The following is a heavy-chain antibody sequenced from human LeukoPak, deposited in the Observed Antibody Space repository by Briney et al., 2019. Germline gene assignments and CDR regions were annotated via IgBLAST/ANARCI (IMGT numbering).Heavy chain of an antibody. Sequence: PSETLSLTCAVFGGSISSGGYSWSWIRKPPGKGLEWIGYIYHSGSTYYNPSLKSRVTISVDRSKNQFSLKLSSVTAADTAVYYCARVWDCSGGSCYFPGWFDPWGQGALVTVSS. D-gene: IGHD2-15*01. V-gene: IGHV4-30-2*01. J-gene: IGHJ5*02. CDR2: IYHSGST. CDR1: GGSISSGGYS. CDR3: ARVWDCSGGSCYFPGWFDP.